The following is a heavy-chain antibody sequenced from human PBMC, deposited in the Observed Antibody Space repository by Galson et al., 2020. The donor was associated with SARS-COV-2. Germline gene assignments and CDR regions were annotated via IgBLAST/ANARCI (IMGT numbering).Heavy chain of an antibody. Sequence: HGESLKISCKGSGYSFTTYWITWVRQMPGKGLEWMGRIDPSDSYTNYSPSFQGHVTISADKSISTAYLQWSSRKASDTAMYYCAREGSSGWNYYYMDVWGKGTTVTVSS. CDR3: AREGSSGWNYYYMDV. CDR2: IDPSDSYT. D-gene: IGHD6-19*01. J-gene: IGHJ6*03. CDR1: GYSFTTYW. V-gene: IGHV5-10-1*01.